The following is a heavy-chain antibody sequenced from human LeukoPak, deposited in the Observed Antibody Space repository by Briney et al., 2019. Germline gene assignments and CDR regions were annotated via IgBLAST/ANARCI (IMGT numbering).Heavy chain of an antibody. Sequence: RSSETLSLTCTVSGGSISSSSYYWGWIRQPPGKGLEWIGSIYYSGSTYYNPSLKSRVTISVDTSKNQFYLKLSSVTAADTAVYYCARHYYDSSGYYYGAFDIWGQGTMVTVSS. CDR1: GGSISSSSYY. J-gene: IGHJ3*02. V-gene: IGHV4-39*07. D-gene: IGHD3-22*01. CDR3: ARHYYDSSGYYYGAFDI. CDR2: IYYSGST.